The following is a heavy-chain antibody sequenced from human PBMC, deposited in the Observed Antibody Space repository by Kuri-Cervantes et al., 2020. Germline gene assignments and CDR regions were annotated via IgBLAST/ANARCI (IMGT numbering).Heavy chain of an antibody. CDR3: AKGRSVNWNYFSGMDV. D-gene: IGHD1-1*01. CDR1: GVTVSTSY. CDR2: IYSDGNI. J-gene: IGHJ6*02. Sequence: GEFLKTCCATSGVTVSTSYMSWVRQAPGKGLGWVSVIYSDGNIYYADSVKGRFTISRDNSKNTMYLQMNSLRAEDTAVYYCAKGRSVNWNYFSGMDVWGQGTTVTVSS. V-gene: IGHV3-66*02.